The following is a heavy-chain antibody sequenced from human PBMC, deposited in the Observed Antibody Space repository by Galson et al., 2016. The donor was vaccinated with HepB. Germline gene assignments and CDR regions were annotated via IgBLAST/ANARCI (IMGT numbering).Heavy chain of an antibody. CDR2: IMEDGSEK. CDR3: AREGGSFRALDI. CDR1: GFTFYSYW. V-gene: IGHV3-7*03. D-gene: IGHD1-26*01. J-gene: IGHJ3*02. Sequence: SLRLSCAASGFTFYSYWMNWVRQAPGKGLEWVANIMEDGSEKYYVDSVKGRFTISRDNAKNSLFLQMNSLRAEDTAVYYCAREGGSFRALDIWGQGTMVTVSS.